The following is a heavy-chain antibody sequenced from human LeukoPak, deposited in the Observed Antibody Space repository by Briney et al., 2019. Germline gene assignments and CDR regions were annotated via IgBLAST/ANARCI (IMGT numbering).Heavy chain of an antibody. CDR1: GYSFTSYW. CDR3: ARSSYTSVAGYYMDV. J-gene: IGHJ6*03. V-gene: IGHV5-51*01. D-gene: IGHD6-25*01. CDR2: IYPGDSGT. Sequence: ESLKISCKGSGYSFTSYWIDWVRQMPGKGLEWMGIIYPGDSGTRYSPSFQGQVTISADKSISTAYLQWSSLKASDTAMYYCARSSYTSVAGYYMDVWGIGTTVTVSS.